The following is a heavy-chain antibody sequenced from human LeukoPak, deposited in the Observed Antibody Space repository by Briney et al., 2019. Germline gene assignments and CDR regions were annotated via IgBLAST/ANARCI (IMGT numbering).Heavy chain of an antibody. Sequence: SETLSLTCTVSGGSISSYYWSWIRQPPGRGLEWIGYIYYSGSTNYNPSLKSRVTISVDTSKNQFSLKLSSVTAADTAVYYCASVGDWSYFDYWGQGTLVTVSS. CDR2: IYYSGST. D-gene: IGHD2-21*02. J-gene: IGHJ4*02. CDR1: GGSISSYY. V-gene: IGHV4-59*01. CDR3: ASVGDWSYFDY.